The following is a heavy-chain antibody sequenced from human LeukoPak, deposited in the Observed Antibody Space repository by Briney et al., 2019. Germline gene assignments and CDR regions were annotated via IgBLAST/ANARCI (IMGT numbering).Heavy chain of an antibody. CDR1: GFTFSSYW. CDR2: IKQDGSEK. Sequence: GGSLRLSCAASGFTFSSYWMSWVRQAPGKGLEWVANIKQDGSEKYYVDSVKGRFTISRDNAKNSLYLQMNSLRAEDTAVYYCARGSARRRAGDAFDIWGQGTMVTVSS. D-gene: IGHD3-10*01. V-gene: IGHV3-7*01. CDR3: ARGSARRRAGDAFDI. J-gene: IGHJ3*02.